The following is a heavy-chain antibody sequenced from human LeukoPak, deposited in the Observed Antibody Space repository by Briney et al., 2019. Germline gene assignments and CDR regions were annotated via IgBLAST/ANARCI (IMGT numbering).Heavy chain of an antibody. D-gene: IGHD3-22*01. CDR2: ISGSSSVT. V-gene: IGHV3-11*06. CDR3: AKLGIGEPEISGYLYETQSSGVDI. CDR1: GFIFSDYY. Sequence: GGSLRLSCAASGFIFSDYYMTWIPHAPGKGLEWLSYISGSSSVTNNADSVKGRFTTTRDNAKNSLYLQMNSLRPDDTAVYYCAKLGIGEPEISGYLYETQSSGVDIWGQGTMAIVSS. J-gene: IGHJ3*02.